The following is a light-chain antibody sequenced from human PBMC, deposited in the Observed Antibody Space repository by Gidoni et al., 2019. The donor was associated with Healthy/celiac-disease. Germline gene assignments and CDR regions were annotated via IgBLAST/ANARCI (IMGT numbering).Light chain of an antibody. CDR2: DAS. J-gene: IGKJ4*01. CDR3: QRRSNWPLT. V-gene: IGKV3-11*01. CDR1: QSVSSY. Sequence: EIVLPQPPATLSLSPGERATLSCRASQSVSSYLAWYQQKPGQAPRLLIYDASNRATGIPARFSGSGCGTDFTLTISSLGPEDFAVYYCQRRSNWPLTFGGGTKVEIK.